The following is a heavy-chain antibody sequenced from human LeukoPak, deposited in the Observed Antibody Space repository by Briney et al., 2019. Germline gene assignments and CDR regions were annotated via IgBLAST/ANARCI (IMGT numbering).Heavy chain of an antibody. J-gene: IGHJ4*02. Sequence: ASVKVSCKVSGYTLTELSMHWVRQAPGKGLEWMGGFDPEDGETIYAQKFQGRVTMTEDTSTDTAYMELSSLRSEDTAVYYCATPSSLRWGRASFDYWGQGTLVTVSS. D-gene: IGHD4-23*01. CDR1: GYTLTELS. CDR3: ATPSSLRWGRASFDY. CDR2: FDPEDGET. V-gene: IGHV1-24*01.